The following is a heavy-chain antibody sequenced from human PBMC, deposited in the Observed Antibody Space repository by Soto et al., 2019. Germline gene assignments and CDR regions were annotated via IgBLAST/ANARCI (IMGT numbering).Heavy chain of an antibody. Sequence: PGGSLRLSCAASGFTFDDYAMHWVRQAPGKGLEWVSLISWDGGSTYYADSVKGRFTISRDNSKNSLYLQMNSLRAEDTALYYCAKDNLNYDFWSGYYTGHWFDPWGQGTLVTVSS. CDR2: ISWDGGST. D-gene: IGHD3-3*01. J-gene: IGHJ5*02. V-gene: IGHV3-43D*04. CDR3: AKDNLNYDFWSGYYTGHWFDP. CDR1: GFTFDDYA.